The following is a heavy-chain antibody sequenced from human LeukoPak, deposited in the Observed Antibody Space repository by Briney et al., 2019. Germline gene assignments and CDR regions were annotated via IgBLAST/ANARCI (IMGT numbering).Heavy chain of an antibody. CDR3: ARDAYYYGSGVSVYFDY. CDR1: GYSFTNYG. Sequence: ASVKVSCKASGYSFTNYGISWVRQAPGQGLEWVGWISAYSGETKYAPKLQGRVTMTTDTSTSTAYMELRSLRSDDTAVYYCARDAYYYGSGVSVYFDYRGQGTLVTVSS. CDR2: ISAYSGET. V-gene: IGHV1-18*01. J-gene: IGHJ4*02. D-gene: IGHD3-10*01.